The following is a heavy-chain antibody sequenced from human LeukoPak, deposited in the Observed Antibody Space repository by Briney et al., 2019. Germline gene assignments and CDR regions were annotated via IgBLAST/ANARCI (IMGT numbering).Heavy chain of an antibody. CDR1: GFTLSSYE. J-gene: IGHJ4*02. CDR2: IYSGGDT. D-gene: IGHD6-19*01. V-gene: IGHV3-53*01. CDR3: AKRRMYSNGWIFDY. Sequence: PGGSLRLSCAASGFTLSSYEMNWVRLAPGKGLEWVSVIYSGGDTYYADSVKGRFTISRDNSENTLYLQMNSLRVEDTAVYYCAKRRMYSNGWIFDYWGQGTLVTVSS.